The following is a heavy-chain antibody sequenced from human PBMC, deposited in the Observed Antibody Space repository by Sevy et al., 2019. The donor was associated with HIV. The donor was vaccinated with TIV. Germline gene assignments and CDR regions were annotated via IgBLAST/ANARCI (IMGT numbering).Heavy chain of an antibody. D-gene: IGHD3-22*01. CDR2: ISYSGST. CDR3: ARDRYYYDSSGLDRYYYDGMDV. CDR1: GGSFSSYY. J-gene: IGHJ6*02. Sequence: SETLSLTCTVSGGSFSSYYWSWIRQPPGKGLEWMGYISYSGSTNYNPSLKKRVTISVDTSKNQFTLKLSSVTAADTAVDYCARDRYYYDSSGLDRYYYDGMDVWGQGTTVTVSS. V-gene: IGHV4-59*01.